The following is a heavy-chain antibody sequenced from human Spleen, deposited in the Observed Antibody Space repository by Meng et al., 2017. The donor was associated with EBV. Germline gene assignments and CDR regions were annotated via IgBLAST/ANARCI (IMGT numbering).Heavy chain of an antibody. V-gene: IGHV6-1*01. CDR3: ARDNRGWYFDY. CDR2: TYYRSKWYN. D-gene: IGHD3-10*01. J-gene: IGHJ4*02. Sequence: QVQLQQSGPGLVKPSXXLXLTXAISGDSVSSDTPAWNWIRQSPSRGLEWLGRTYYRSKWYNDYAVSVKGRITINPDTSKNQFSLQLNSVTPEDTAVYYCARDNRGWYFDYWGQGTLVTVSS. CDR1: GDSVSSDTPA.